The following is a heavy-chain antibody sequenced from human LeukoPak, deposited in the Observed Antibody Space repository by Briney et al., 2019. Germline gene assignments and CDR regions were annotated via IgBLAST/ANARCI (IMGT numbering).Heavy chain of an antibody. Sequence: SETLSLTCAVYGGSFSGYYWSWIRQPPGKGLEWIGYIYYSGSTNYNPSLKSRVTISVDTSKNQFSLKLSSVTAADTAVYYCARDGRANYYYYGMDVWGQGTTVTVSS. CDR3: ARDGRANYYYYGMDV. V-gene: IGHV4-59*01. CDR1: GGSFSGYY. J-gene: IGHJ6*02. CDR2: IYYSGST.